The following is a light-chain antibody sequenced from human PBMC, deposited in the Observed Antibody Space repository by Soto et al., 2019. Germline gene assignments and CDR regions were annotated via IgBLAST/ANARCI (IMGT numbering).Light chain of an antibody. CDR2: EGS. V-gene: IGLV2-23*01. J-gene: IGLJ1*01. Sequence: QSFLTQPASVSGSPGRSITISCTGTSSDVGSYNLVSWYQQHPGKAPKLMIYEGSKRPSGVSNRFSGSKSGNTASLTISGLQAEDEADYYCCSYAGSSTSYVFGTGTKVTVL. CDR1: SSDVGSYNL. CDR3: CSYAGSSTSYV.